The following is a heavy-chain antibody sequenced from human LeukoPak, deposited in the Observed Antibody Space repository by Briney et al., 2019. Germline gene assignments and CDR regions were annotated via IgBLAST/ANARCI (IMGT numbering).Heavy chain of an antibody. CDR3: ASSPSVTRHPFDY. V-gene: IGHV3-48*01. J-gene: IGHJ4*02. D-gene: IGHD4-23*01. CDR2: ISSSSSTI. Sequence: PGGSLRLSCAASGFTFSSYSMNWVRQAPGKGLEWVSYISSSSSTIYYADSVKGRFTISRDNAKNSLYLQMNSLRAEDTAVYYCASSPSVTRHPFDYWGQGTLVTVSS. CDR1: GFTFSSYS.